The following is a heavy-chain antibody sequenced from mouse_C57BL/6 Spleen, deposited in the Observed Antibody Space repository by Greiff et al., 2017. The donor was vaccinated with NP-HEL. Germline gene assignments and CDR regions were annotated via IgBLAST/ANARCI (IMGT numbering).Heavy chain of an antibody. Sequence: QVQLQQPGAELVMPGASVKLSCTASGYTFTSYWMHWVQQRPGPGLEWIGEIDPSDSYTKYNQKFKGKSTLTVDKSSSTAYMQLSSLTSEDSAVYYCARSPSFDYWGQGTTLTVSS. CDR2: IDPSDSYT. CDR3: ARSPSFDY. V-gene: IGHV1-69*01. CDR1: GYTFTSYW. J-gene: IGHJ2*01.